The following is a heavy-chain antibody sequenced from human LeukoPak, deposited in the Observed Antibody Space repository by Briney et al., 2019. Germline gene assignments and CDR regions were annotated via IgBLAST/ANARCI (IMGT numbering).Heavy chain of an antibody. CDR2: ISYDGSNK. CDR3: AKDLGYDSSGYIEAFDY. J-gene: IGHJ4*02. D-gene: IGHD3-22*01. Sequence: GGSLRLSCAASGFTFSSYGMHWVRQAPGKGLEWVAVISYDGSNKYYADSVKGRFTISRDNSKNTLYLQMNSLGAEDTAVYYCAKDLGYDSSGYIEAFDYWGQGTLVTVSS. V-gene: IGHV3-30*18. CDR1: GFTFSSYG.